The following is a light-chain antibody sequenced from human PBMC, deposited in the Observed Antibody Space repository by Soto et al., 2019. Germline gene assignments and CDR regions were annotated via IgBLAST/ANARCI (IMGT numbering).Light chain of an antibody. J-gene: IGKJ2*01. CDR3: KHFSTTPPYP. CDR2: WAF. Sequence: DTVMTQSPDSLAVALGERATINCKSSQSVLYTSNNKNYLAWYQQKPGQPPTLLISWAFIRESGVPDRFSGSASGTAFPLSLNRVQAEAVAVYCCKHFSTTPPYPFGQRTRLQIQ. V-gene: IGKV4-1*01. CDR1: QSVLYTSNNKNY.